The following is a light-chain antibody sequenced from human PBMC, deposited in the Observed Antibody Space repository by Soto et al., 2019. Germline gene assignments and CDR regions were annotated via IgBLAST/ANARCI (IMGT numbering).Light chain of an antibody. CDR3: SSYAGSNNVV. J-gene: IGLJ2*01. V-gene: IGLV2-8*01. CDR1: SGDVGGYNY. Sequence: QSALTQPPSASGSPGQSVTISCTGTSGDVGGYNYVSWYQQHPGKAPQLMIYEVTKRPSGVPDRFSGSKSGNTASLTVSGLQAEDEADYYCSSYAGSNNVVFGGGTKVTVL. CDR2: EVT.